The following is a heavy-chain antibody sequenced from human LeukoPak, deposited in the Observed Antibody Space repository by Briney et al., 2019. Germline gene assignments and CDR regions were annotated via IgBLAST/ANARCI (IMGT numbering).Heavy chain of an antibody. J-gene: IGHJ4*02. D-gene: IGHD3-9*01. Sequence: GGSLRLSCAASGFTFRSYAMSWVREAPGKGLEWVSAISGSGGSTYYADSVKGRFTISRDNSKNTLYLQMNSLRAEDTAVYYCAKDQTYYDILTGYDYWGQGTLVTVSS. V-gene: IGHV3-23*01. CDR1: GFTFRSYA. CDR3: AKDQTYYDILTGYDY. CDR2: ISGSGGST.